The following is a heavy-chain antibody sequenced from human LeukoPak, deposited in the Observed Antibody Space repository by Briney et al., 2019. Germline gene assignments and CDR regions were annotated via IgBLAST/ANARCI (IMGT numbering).Heavy chain of an antibody. V-gene: IGHV3-66*01. CDR3: ARSSTSSSEYYYYYMDV. Sequence: GGSLRLSCAASGFTVSSNYMSWVRQAPGKGLEWVSVIYSGGSTYYADSVKGRLTISRDNSKNTLYLQMNSLRAEDTAVYYCARSSTSSSEYYYYYMDVWGKGTTVTISS. J-gene: IGHJ6*03. CDR1: GFTVSSNY. CDR2: IYSGGST. D-gene: IGHD2-2*01.